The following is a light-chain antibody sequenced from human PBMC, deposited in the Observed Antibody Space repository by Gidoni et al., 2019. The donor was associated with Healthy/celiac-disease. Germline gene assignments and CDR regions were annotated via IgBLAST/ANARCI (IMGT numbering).Light chain of an antibody. CDR3: QQYNNWPPIT. V-gene: IGKV3-15*01. CDR2: GAS. J-gene: IGKJ5*01. CDR1: QSVSSN. Sequence: EIVMTQSPATLSVSPGESATLSCRASQSVSSNLAWYQQKPGQAPRRLIYGASTRATGIPARFSGSGSGTEFTLTISSLQSEDFAVYDCQQYNNWPPITFGQGTRREIK.